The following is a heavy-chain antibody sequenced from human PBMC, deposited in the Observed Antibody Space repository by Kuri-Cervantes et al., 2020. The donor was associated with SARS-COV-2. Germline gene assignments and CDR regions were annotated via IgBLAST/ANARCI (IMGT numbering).Heavy chain of an antibody. D-gene: IGHD1-14*01. CDR1: GFTVSSNY. CDR3: ARDGIEGY. V-gene: IGHV3-53*01. J-gene: IGHJ4*02. Sequence: GESLKISCAASGFTVSSNYMSWVRQAPGKGLEWVSVIYSGGSTYYADSVKGRFTISRDNSKNMLYLQMNSLRAEDTAVYYCARDGIEGYWGQGTLVTVSS. CDR2: IYSGGST.